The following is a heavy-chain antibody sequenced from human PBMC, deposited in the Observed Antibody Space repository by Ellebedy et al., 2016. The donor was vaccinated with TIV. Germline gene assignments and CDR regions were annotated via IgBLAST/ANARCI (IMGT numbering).Heavy chain of an antibody. CDR2: INPNSGNT. CDR3: ARGKSGRRGFDI. D-gene: IGHD1-26*01. CDR1: GYIFTGYY. J-gene: IGHJ3*02. V-gene: IGHV1-8*03. Sequence: ASVKVSCKASGYIFTGYYMHWVRQAPGQGLEWMGWINPNSGNTGYAQKFQGRVTITRNTSISTAYMELSSLRSEDTAVYYCARGKSGRRGFDIWGQGTMVTVSS.